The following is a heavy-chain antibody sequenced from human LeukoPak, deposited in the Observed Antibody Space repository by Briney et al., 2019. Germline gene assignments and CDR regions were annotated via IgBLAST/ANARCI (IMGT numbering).Heavy chain of an antibody. CDR2: IRYDGSNK. CDR1: GFTFSSYG. D-gene: IGHD3-3*01. V-gene: IGHV3-30*02. CDR3: AKAGSNYDFWSGYYYYFDY. Sequence: GRSLRLSCAASGFTFSSYGMHWVRQAPGRGLEWVAFIRYDGSNKYYADSVKGRFTISRDNSKNTLYLQMNSLRAEDTAVYYCAKAGSNYDFWSGYYYYFDYWGQGTLVTVSS. J-gene: IGHJ4*02.